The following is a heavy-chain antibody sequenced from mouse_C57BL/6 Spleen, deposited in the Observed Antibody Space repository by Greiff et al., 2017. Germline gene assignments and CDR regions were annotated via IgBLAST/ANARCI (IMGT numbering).Heavy chain of an antibody. D-gene: IGHD2-10*01. V-gene: IGHV7-3*01. J-gene: IGHJ2*01. CDR3: ARYNGAYYPYYFDY. Sequence: EVKLVESGGGLVQPGGSLSLSCAASGFTFTDYYMSWVRQPPGKALEWLGFIRNKANGYTTEYSASVKGRFTISRDNSQSILYLQMNALRAEDSATYYCARYNGAYYPYYFDYWGQGTTLTVSS. CDR2: IRNKANGYTT. CDR1: GFTFTDYY.